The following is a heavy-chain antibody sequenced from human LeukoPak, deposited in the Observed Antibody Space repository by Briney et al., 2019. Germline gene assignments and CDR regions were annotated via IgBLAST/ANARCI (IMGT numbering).Heavy chain of an antibody. V-gene: IGHV3-64D*06. CDR1: GFTFSSYA. CDR2: ISNNGGST. CDR3: VKDSSSWYGGEYFDY. Sequence: GGSLRLSCSASGFTFSSYAMHWVRQAPGKGLEYVSSISNNGGSTYYADSVKGRFTISRDNSKNTLLLQMSSLRAEDTAVYYCVKDSSSWYGGEYFDYWGQGTLVTVSS. D-gene: IGHD6-13*01. J-gene: IGHJ4*02.